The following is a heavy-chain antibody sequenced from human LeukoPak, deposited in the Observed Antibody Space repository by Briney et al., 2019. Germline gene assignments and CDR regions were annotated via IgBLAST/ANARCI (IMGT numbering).Heavy chain of an antibody. Sequence: GASVKVSCKASGGTFSSYAISWVRQAPGQGLGWMGGIIPIFGTANYAQKFQGRVTITADESTSTAYMELSSLRSEDTAVYYCARAGDSGGWFWLDPWGQGTLVTVSS. CDR3: ARAGDSGGWFWLDP. V-gene: IGHV1-69*13. CDR1: GGTFSSYA. D-gene: IGHD6-19*01. J-gene: IGHJ5*02. CDR2: IIPIFGTA.